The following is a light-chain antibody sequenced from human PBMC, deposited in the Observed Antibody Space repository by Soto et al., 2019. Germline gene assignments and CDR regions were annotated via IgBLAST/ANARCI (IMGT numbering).Light chain of an antibody. V-gene: IGLV1-44*01. CDR1: SSNIGSNT. Sequence: QSVLTQPPSASGTPGQRVTISCSGSSSNIGSNTVNWYQQLPGTAPNLLIYSNNQRPSGVPDRFSGSKSGTSASLAISGLQSEDEADYYCAAWDDSLNGHVIFGGGTKL. J-gene: IGLJ2*01. CDR3: AAWDDSLNGHVI. CDR2: SNN.